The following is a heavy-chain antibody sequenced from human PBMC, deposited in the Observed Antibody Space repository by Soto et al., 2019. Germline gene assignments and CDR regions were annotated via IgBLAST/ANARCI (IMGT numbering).Heavy chain of an antibody. V-gene: IGHV4-31*02. J-gene: IGHJ6*03. CDR1: GGSISSGGYY. CDR3: ASSRDVDYYYYYMDV. CDR2: IYYSGST. D-gene: IGHD6-13*01. Sequence: PSETLSLTCSVSGGSISSGGYYYTWIRQHPGKGLEWIGYIYYSGSTNYNPSLKSRVTISIDTSKNQLSLKLSSVTAADTAVYYCASSRDVDYYYYYMDVWGKGTTVTVSS.